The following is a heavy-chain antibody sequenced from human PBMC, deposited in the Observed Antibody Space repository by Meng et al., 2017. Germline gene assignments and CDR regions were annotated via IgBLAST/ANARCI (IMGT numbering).Heavy chain of an antibody. CDR2: IDAESGNT. CDR3: ARVEDVWAGVYDFFEF. V-gene: IGHV1-18*01. CDR1: GYTFTGYG. J-gene: IGHJ4*02. Sequence: ASVKVSCKASGYTFTGYGISWVRQAPGQGLEWMGWIDAESGNTNYAQKLQGRVTMTTDTSMSTAYMELKRLRSDDTAVYQCARVEDVWAGVYDFFEFWGQGTLVTVSS. D-gene: IGHD2-8*01.